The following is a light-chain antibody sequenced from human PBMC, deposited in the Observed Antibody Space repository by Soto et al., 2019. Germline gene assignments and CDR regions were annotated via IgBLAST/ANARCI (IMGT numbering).Light chain of an antibody. CDR3: QQSYSTPPYT. V-gene: IGKV1-39*01. J-gene: IGKJ2*01. CDR2: AAS. Sequence: DIQMAQSPPSLSASVGDRVTITCRASQSISNYLNWYQQKPGKAPKLLIYAASTLQSGVPSRFSGSGYGTDFTLTISSLQPEDFATYYCQQSYSTPPYTFGQGTKLDMK. CDR1: QSISNY.